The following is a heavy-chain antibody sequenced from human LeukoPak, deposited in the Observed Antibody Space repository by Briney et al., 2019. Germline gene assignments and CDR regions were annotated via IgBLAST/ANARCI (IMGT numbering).Heavy chain of an antibody. CDR3: VAARADFDY. CDR1: GLTLSSYW. Sequence: GGSLRLSCAASGLTLSSYWMHWVRQAPGKGLVWVSRINRDGTSTTYADPVKGRFTISRDTSKNSLYLEMNSLRADDTAVYYCVAARADFDYWGQGTLVTVSS. V-gene: IGHV3-74*01. CDR2: INRDGTST. J-gene: IGHJ4*02. D-gene: IGHD2-15*01.